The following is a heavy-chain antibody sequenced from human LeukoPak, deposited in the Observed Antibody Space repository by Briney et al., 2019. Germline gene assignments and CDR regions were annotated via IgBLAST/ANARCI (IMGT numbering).Heavy chain of an antibody. V-gene: IGHV1-69*13. D-gene: IGHD2-21*02. J-gene: IGHJ4*02. CDR1: GGTFSSYA. CDR2: IIPIFGTA. CDR3: ARDPGGDWGYDY. Sequence: SVKVSCKASGGTFSSYAISWVRQALGQGLEWMGGIIPIFGTANYAQKFRGRVTITADESTSTAYMELSSLRSEDTAVYYCARDPGGDWGYDYWGQGTLVTVSS.